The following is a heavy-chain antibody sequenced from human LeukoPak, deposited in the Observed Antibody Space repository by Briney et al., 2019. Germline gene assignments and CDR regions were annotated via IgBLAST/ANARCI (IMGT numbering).Heavy chain of an antibody. CDR2: ISSSGSTK. CDR1: GFTFSTYN. CDR3: ARDFLTGYFDY. D-gene: IGHD3-9*01. Sequence: GGSLRLSCAASGFTFSTYNMNWVRQAPGKGLEWASYISSSGSTKYYADSVKGRFTISRDNVKNSLLLQMNSLSDEDTAVYYCARDFLTGYFDYWGQGTLVTVSS. J-gene: IGHJ4*02. V-gene: IGHV3-48*02.